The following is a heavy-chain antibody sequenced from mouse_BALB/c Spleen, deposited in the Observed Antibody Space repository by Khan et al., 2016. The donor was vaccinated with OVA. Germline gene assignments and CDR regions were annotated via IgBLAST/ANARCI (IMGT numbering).Heavy chain of an antibody. Sequence: QVQLKESGAELAKPGASVKMSCKASGYTFTTYCMHWVKQWPGQGLEWIGYINPPSGYTDYNEKFKDRATLSADTSSSTAYMQLSSLTSEDSAVYYCTRNRIEYWGQGTTLTVSS. CDR2: INPPSGYT. V-gene: IGHV1-7*01. J-gene: IGHJ2*01. CDR1: GYTFTTYC. CDR3: TRNRIEY.